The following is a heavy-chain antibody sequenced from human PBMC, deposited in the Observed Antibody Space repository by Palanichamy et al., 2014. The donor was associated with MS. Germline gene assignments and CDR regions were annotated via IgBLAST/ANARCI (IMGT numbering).Heavy chain of an antibody. CDR3: TRGDYSGWVNYWFDP. CDR1: GFTFSDYN. V-gene: IGHV3-48*04. D-gene: IGHD6-19*01. J-gene: IGHJ5*01. CDR2: ISSGGDST. Sequence: EIQLVESGGALVQPGGSLRLSCAASGFTFSDYNMNWVRQVPGKAPEWVSYISSGGDSTLYADSVKGRFTISRDNAKNSLYLQLNSLRAEDTAVYYCTRGDYSGWVNYWFDPWGQGSLVSVSS.